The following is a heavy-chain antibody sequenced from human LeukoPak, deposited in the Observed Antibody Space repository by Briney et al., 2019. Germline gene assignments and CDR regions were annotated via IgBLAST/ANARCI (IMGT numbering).Heavy chain of an antibody. CDR1: GGTFSSYA. V-gene: IGHV1-69*06. CDR2: IIPIFGTA. Sequence: SVKVSCKASGGTFSSYAISWVRQAPGQGLEWMGGIIPIFGTANYAQKFQVRVTITADKSTSTAYMELSSLRSEDTAVYYCARLGYTAMVSGDDYWGQGTLVTVSS. D-gene: IGHD5-18*01. J-gene: IGHJ4*02. CDR3: ARLGYTAMVSGDDY.